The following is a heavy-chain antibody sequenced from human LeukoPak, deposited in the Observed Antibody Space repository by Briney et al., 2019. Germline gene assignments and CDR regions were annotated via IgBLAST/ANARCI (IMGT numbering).Heavy chain of an antibody. CDR2: IYTSGST. CDR3: ASAFLLAPNKYHLDAEYFQH. CDR1: GGSISSYY. J-gene: IGHJ1*01. D-gene: IGHD2-2*01. V-gene: IGHV4-4*07. Sequence: PSETLSLTCTVSGGSISSYYWSWIRQPAGKGLEWIGRIYTSGSTNYNPSLKSRVTMSVDTSKNQFSLKLSSVTAADTAVYYCASAFLLAPNKYHLDAEYFQHWGQGTLVTVSS.